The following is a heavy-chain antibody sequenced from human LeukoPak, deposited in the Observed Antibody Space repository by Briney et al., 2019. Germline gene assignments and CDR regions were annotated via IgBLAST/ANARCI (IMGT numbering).Heavy chain of an antibody. V-gene: IGHV4-4*07. CDR2: IYTSGST. D-gene: IGHD4-11*01. J-gene: IGHJ5*02. Sequence: SETLSLTYTVSGGSISSYYWSWIRQPAGKGLEWIGRIYTSGSTNYNPSLKSRVTMSVDTSKNQFSLKLSSVTAADTAVYYCAREGVQKRNYYWFDPWGQGTLVTVSS. CDR3: AREGVQKRNYYWFDP. CDR1: GGSISSYY.